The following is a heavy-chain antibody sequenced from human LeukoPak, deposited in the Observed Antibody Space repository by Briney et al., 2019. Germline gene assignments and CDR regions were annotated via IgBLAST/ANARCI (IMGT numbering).Heavy chain of an antibody. Sequence: GGSLRPSCAASGMRFSDFYMSWMRQAPGKGLEWISSISSNGNIIHYADSAKGRFTISRDNAKNSLYLHMDSLRVEDTATYYCASGGRAYNFWGPGTAVTVSS. CDR1: GMRFSDFY. V-gene: IGHV3-11*01. D-gene: IGHD1-14*01. CDR3: ASGGRAYNF. CDR2: ISSNGNII. J-gene: IGHJ4*02.